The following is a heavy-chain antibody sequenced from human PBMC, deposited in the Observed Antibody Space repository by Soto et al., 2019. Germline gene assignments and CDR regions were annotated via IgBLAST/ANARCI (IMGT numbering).Heavy chain of an antibody. Sequence: QVQLQESDPGLMKPSETLSLTCTVSGASITGSFFWSWIRQPAGKGLEWIGRFSLSGTTNYNPSLRSRVTMSADVSKNQFSLRLTSVTAADTALYYCARGMTPPGAPAWYYFDSWGQGTLVTVSS. V-gene: IGHV4-4*07. CDR1: GASITGSFF. CDR2: FSLSGTT. CDR3: ARGMTPPGAPAWYYFDS. J-gene: IGHJ4*02. D-gene: IGHD2-8*02.